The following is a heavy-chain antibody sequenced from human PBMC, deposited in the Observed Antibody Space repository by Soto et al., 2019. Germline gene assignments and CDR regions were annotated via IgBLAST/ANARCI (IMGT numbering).Heavy chain of an antibody. CDR2: MHYTGLP. D-gene: IGHD3-22*01. CDR3: ARVSTYHYGTSGWAPLTFDI. V-gene: IGHV4-59*02. Sequence: PSETLSLTCSFSGDSVTSHYLTWIRQSPEKGLEWIGYMHYTGLPHYNPSLKSRLTISVDRSKNQFTLNLTSVTAADTAVYYCARVSTYHYGTSGWAPLTFDIWAQGTKVTVSS. J-gene: IGHJ3*02. CDR1: GDSVTSHY.